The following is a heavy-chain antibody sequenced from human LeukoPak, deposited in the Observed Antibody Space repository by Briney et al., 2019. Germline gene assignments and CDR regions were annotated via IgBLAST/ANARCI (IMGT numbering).Heavy chain of an antibody. D-gene: IGHD2-2*01. CDR3: ARDCSSTSCYDAFDI. CDR1: GFTFSDYY. CDR2: ISSSGSTI. Sequence: PGGSLRLSCAASGFTFSDYYMSWIRQAPGKGLEWVSYISSSGSTIYYADSVKGRFTIPRDDAKNSLYLQMNSLRAEDTAVYYCARDCSSTSCYDAFDIWGQGTMVTVSS. J-gene: IGHJ3*02. V-gene: IGHV3-11*01.